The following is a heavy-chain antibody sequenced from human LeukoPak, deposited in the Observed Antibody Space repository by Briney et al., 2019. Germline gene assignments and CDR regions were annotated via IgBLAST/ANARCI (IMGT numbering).Heavy chain of an antibody. J-gene: IGHJ4*02. CDR1: GYSISSGYN. Sequence: SETLSLTCTVSGYSISSGYNWGWIRQPPGKGLEWIGSIYHSGSTYHNPSLKSRVTISVNTSNNQFSLRLSSVTAADTAVYFCARFYYGDFNFDYWGQGTLVTVSS. V-gene: IGHV4-38-2*02. D-gene: IGHD4-17*01. CDR3: ARFYYGDFNFDY. CDR2: IYHSGST.